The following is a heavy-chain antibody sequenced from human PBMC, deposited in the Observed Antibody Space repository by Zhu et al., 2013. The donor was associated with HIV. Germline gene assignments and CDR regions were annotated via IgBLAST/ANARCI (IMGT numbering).Heavy chain of an antibody. V-gene: IGHV1-69*01. CDR2: IIPIFGTA. J-gene: IGHJ6*02. CDR1: GGTFSSYA. Sequence: QVQLVQSGAEVKKPGSSVKVSCKASGGTFSSYAISWVRQAPGQGLEWMGGIIPIFGTANYAQKFQGRVTITADESTSTAYMELSSLRSEDTAVYYCARDPSVRPGYCSGGSCYSDYYYGMDVWGQGTTVTVSS. D-gene: IGHD2-15*01. CDR3: ARDPSVRPGYCSGGSCYSDYYYGMDV.